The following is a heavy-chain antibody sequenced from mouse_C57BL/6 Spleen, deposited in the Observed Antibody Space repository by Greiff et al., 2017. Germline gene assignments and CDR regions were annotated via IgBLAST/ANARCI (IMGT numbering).Heavy chain of an antibody. Sequence: ESGPGLVKPSQSLSLTCSVTGYSITSGYYWNWIRQFPGNKLEWMGYISYDGSNNYNPSLKNRISITRDTSKNQFFLKLNSVTTEDTATYYCARDYGSSHFDYWGQGTTLTVSS. CDR3: ARDYGSSHFDY. V-gene: IGHV3-6*01. J-gene: IGHJ2*01. CDR2: ISYDGSN. CDR1: GYSITSGYY. D-gene: IGHD1-1*01.